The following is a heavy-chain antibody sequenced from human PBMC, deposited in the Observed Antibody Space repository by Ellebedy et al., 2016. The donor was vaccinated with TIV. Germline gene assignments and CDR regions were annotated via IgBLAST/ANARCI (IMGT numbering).Heavy chain of an antibody. J-gene: IGHJ4*02. CDR1: GFTFSTYW. V-gene: IGHV3-74*01. CDR3: TRGKSYSSDY. CDR2: IKSDGSII. D-gene: IGHD6-13*01. Sequence: PGGSLRLSCAASGFTFSTYWMHWVRQAPGKGLVWVSHIKSDGSIINYADSVKGRFTISRDNAKNTLYLQMNSLRAEDTAVYFCTRGKSYSSDYWGQGTLVTVSS.